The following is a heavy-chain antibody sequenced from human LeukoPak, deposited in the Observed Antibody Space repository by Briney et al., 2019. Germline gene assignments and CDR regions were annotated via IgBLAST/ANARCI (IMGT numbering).Heavy chain of an antibody. V-gene: IGHV4-59*01. CDR1: GGSISSYY. Sequence: SETLSLTCTVSGGSISSYYWSWIRQPPGKGLEWIGYIYYSGSTNYNPSLKSRVTISVDTSKNQFSLKLSSVTAADTAVYYCARGGYSYGYLFDFWGQGALVTVFS. D-gene: IGHD5-18*01. J-gene: IGHJ4*02. CDR2: IYYSGST. CDR3: ARGGYSYGYLFDF.